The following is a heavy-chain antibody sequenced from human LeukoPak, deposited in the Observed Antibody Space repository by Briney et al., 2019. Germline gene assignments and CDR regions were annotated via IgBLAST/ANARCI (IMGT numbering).Heavy chain of an antibody. CDR2: ISSSSSYI. J-gene: IGHJ3*02. V-gene: IGHV3-21*01. Sequence: GGSLRLSCAASGFTFTSYSMNWVRQAPGKGLEWVSSISSSSSYIYYADSVKGRFTISRDNAKNSLCLQMNSLRAEDTAVYYCARDYDFWSGHSEGAFDIWGQGTMVTVSS. D-gene: IGHD3-3*01. CDR3: ARDYDFWSGHSEGAFDI. CDR1: GFTFTSYS.